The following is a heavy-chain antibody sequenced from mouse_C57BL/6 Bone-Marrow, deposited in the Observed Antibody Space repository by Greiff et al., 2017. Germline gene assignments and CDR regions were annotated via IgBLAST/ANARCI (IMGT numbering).Heavy chain of an antibody. J-gene: IGHJ1*03. Sequence: EVKLMESGGGLVQPGGSLKLSCAASGFTFSDYYMYWVRQTPEKRLEWVAYISNGGGSTYYPDTVKGRFTISRDNAKNTLYLQMSRLNSEDTAMYYCARHSLTTGVATPYFDVWGTGTTVTVSS. D-gene: IGHD1-1*01. CDR3: ARHSLTTGVATPYFDV. V-gene: IGHV5-12*01. CDR1: GFTFSDYY. CDR2: ISNGGGST.